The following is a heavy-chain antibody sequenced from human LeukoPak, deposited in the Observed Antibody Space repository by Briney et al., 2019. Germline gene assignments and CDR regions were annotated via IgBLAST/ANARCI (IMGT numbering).Heavy chain of an antibody. J-gene: IGHJ5*02. CDR3: ARRRIAAAGTNWFDP. Sequence: SGTLSLTCAVSGGSISSSSYYWGWIRQPPGKGLEWIGSIYYSGSTYYNPSLKSRVTISVDTSKNQFSLKLSSVTAADTAVYYCARRRIAAAGTNWFDPWGQGTLVTVSS. CDR1: GGSISSSSYY. CDR2: IYYSGST. D-gene: IGHD6-13*01. V-gene: IGHV4-39*01.